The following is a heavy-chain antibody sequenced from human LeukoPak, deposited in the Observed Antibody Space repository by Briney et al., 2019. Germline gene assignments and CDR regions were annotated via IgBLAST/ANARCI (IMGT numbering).Heavy chain of an antibody. V-gene: IGHV3-48*01. J-gene: IGHJ4*02. Sequence: ASVKVSCAASGFTFSSYSMNWVRQAPGKGLERVSYISSPGSTIYYADSVKGRFTISRDNAKNSLYLQMNSLRAEDTAVYYCARDGPWLEACNWGQGTLVTVSS. D-gene: IGHD6-19*01. CDR3: ARDGPWLEACN. CDR2: ISSPGSTI. CDR1: GFTFSSYS.